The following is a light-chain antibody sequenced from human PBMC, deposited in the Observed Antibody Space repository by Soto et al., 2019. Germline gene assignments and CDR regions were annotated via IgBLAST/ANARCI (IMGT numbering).Light chain of an antibody. V-gene: IGKV1-39*01. J-gene: IGKJ4*02. CDR3: QQSYTTPRT. CDR2: SAS. CDR1: QSVSTR. Sequence: DIQMTQSPSSLSASVGARVTIIRRASQSVSTRLAWYQQKSGKAPEVLIYSASTLQSGVPSRFSGRGSGTDFTLTIIGLQSEDFATYYCQQSYTTPRTFGAGTKVDIK.